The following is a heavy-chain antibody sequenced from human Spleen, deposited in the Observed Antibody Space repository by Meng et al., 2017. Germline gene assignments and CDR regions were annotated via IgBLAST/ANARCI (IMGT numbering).Heavy chain of an antibody. CDR3: ARGSTYGSGSFYRVDY. V-gene: IGHV3-30*04. Sequence: GESLKISCAASGFTFSSYAMHWVRQAPGKGLEWVAVISYDGSNKYYADSVKGRFTISRDNSKNTLYLQMKSLRAEDTAVYYCARGSTYGSGSFYRVDYWGQGTLVTVSS. CDR1: GFTFSSYA. CDR2: ISYDGSNK. J-gene: IGHJ4*02. D-gene: IGHD3-10*01.